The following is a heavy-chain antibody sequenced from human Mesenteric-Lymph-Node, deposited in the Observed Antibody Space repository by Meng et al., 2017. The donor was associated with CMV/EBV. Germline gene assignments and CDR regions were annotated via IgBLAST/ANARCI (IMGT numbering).Heavy chain of an antibody. CDR3: AHSSDVLVTRKLFDF. CDR2: LDWGDKP. V-gene: IGHV2-5*02. J-gene: IGHJ4*02. Sequence: SGSAPSSSAVGVGWSRQPPGTALEWLALLDWGDKPRYSPSLKSRLAISKDTSKNQVVLTMSNMDPVDTATYYCAHSSDVLVTRKLFDFWGQGTLVTVSS. D-gene: IGHD5-12*01. CDR1: GSAPSSSAVG.